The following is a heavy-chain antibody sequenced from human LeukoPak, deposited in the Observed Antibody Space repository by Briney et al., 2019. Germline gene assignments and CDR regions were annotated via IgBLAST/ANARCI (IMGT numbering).Heavy chain of an antibody. CDR1: VYTFTSYD. Sequence: ASLKVSRKASVYTFTSYDINWVRQATGQGLEWMGWMNPNSGNTGYAKKFQGRVTMTRNTSISTAYMELRSLRSEDTAVYYCAREGRADYDFWSGYYLKDYWGQGTLVTVSS. CDR3: AREGRADYDFWSGYYLKDY. D-gene: IGHD3-3*01. J-gene: IGHJ4*02. CDR2: MNPNSGNT. V-gene: IGHV1-8*01.